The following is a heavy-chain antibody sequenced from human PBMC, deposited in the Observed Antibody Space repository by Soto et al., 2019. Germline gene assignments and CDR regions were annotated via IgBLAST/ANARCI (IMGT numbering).Heavy chain of an antibody. D-gene: IGHD3-22*01. CDR3: ATRDSGYWANDAFDI. CDR2: FDPEDGET. Sequence: ASVKVSCKVSGYTLTELSMHWVRQAPGKGLEWVGGFDPEDGETIYAQKFQGRVTMTEDTSTDTAYMELSSLRSEDTAVYYCATRDSGYWANDAFDIWGQGTMVTVSS. CDR1: GYTLTELS. V-gene: IGHV1-24*01. J-gene: IGHJ3*02.